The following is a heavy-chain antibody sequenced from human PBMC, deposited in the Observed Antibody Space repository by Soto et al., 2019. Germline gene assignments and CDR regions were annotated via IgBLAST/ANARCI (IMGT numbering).Heavy chain of an antibody. D-gene: IGHD3-10*01. J-gene: IGHJ4*02. CDR2: INAGNGNT. CDR1: GYTFTNYA. V-gene: IGHV1-3*01. Sequence: QVQLVQSGDEVKKPGASVKVSCKASGYTFTNYAIDLVRQAPGQRLEWMGWINAGNGNTKYSEKFLGRVTITRDTSDSTSYMALSSRRSEDTAVYYCARDMGFGLSDYWGQGILVTVSS. CDR3: ARDMGFGLSDY.